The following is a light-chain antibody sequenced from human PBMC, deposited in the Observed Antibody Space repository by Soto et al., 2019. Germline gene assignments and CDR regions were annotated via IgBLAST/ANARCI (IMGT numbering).Light chain of an antibody. CDR3: QQGHNWPLT. V-gene: IGKV3-15*01. CDR2: GAS. Sequence: EIVMTQSPATLSLSPGERAALSCMASQRINSELAWYQQKPGQPPRLLIYGASTRATGVPARFTGSESGSEFTLTISGLQSEDFAVYYCQQGHNWPLTFGQGTRLEI. J-gene: IGKJ2*01. CDR1: QRINSE.